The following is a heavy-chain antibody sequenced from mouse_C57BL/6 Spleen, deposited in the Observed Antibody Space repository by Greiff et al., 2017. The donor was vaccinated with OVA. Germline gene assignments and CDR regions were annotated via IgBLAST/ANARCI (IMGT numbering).Heavy chain of an antibody. Sequence: VQLQQSGPELVKPGASVKIPCKASGYTFTDSNMDWVKQSHGTSLEWIGDINPNNGGTIYNQKFKGQATLTVDKSSSTAYMELRSRTSEDTAVYYCARAGYDYLYYFDYWGQGTTLTVSS. CDR2: INPNNGGT. CDR3: ARAGYDYLYYFDY. D-gene: IGHD2-4*01. CDR1: GYTFTDSN. J-gene: IGHJ2*01. V-gene: IGHV1-18*01.